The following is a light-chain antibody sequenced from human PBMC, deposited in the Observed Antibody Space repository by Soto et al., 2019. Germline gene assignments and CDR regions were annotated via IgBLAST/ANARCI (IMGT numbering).Light chain of an antibody. CDR3: QSYDTSLSGSWV. Sequence: QSVLTQPPSVSGAPGQRVTISCTGSRSNIGTGNGVHWYQQLPGRAPKLLIYGNTHRPSGVPDRFSGSKSGTSASLAITGLQAEDEADYYCQSYDTSLSGSWVFGGGTQLTVL. CDR2: GNT. V-gene: IGLV1-40*01. CDR1: RSNIGTGNG. J-gene: IGLJ3*02.